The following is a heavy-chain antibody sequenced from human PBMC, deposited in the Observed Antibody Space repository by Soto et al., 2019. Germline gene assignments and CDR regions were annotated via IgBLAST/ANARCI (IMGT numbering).Heavy chain of an antibody. CDR2: IYYSGST. V-gene: IGHV4-39*01. Sequence: SETLSLTYTVSGGSISSSSYYWGWIRQPPGKGLEWIGSIYYSGSTYYNPSLKSRVTISVDTSKNQFSLKLSSVTAADTAVYYCARNSHKNPKSSRPNWFDPWGQGTLVTVSS. CDR3: ARNSHKNPKSSRPNWFDP. CDR1: GGSISSSSYY. D-gene: IGHD6-13*01. J-gene: IGHJ5*02.